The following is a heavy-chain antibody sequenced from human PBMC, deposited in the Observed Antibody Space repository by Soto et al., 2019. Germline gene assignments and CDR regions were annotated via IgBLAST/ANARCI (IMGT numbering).Heavy chain of an antibody. V-gene: IGHV3-64D*08. CDR1: GFTFSSYA. J-gene: IGHJ6*02. CDR3: VKDYYYDSSVMDV. D-gene: IGHD3-22*01. CDR2: ISSNGGST. Sequence: GGSLRLSCSASGFTFSSYAMHWVRQAPGKGLEYVSAISSNGGSTYYADSVKGRFTISRDNSKNTLYLQMSSLRAEDTAVYYCVKDYYYDSSVMDVWGQGPTVSVSS.